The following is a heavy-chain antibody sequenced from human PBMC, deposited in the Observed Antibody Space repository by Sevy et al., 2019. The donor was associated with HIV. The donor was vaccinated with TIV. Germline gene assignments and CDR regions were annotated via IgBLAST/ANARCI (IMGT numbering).Heavy chain of an antibody. CDR3: ARDALWFGELSYFDY. D-gene: IGHD3-10*01. CDR2: INSDGSST. J-gene: IGHJ4*02. CDR1: GFTFSSYW. V-gene: IGHV3-74*01. Sequence: GGSLRLSCAASGFTFSSYWMHWVRQAPGKGLVWVSGINSDGSSTSYADSVKGRFTISRDNAKNTLYLQMNSLRAEDTDVYYCARDALWFGELSYFDYWGQGTLVTVSS.